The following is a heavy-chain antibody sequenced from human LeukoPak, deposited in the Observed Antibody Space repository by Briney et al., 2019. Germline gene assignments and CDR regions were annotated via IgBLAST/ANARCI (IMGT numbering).Heavy chain of an antibody. CDR2: MNPNSGNT. D-gene: IGHD6-19*01. J-gene: IGHJ6*02. CDR1: GYTFTSYD. V-gene: IGHV1-8*01. CDR3: ANISPLIPVAAMGYGLDV. Sequence: ASVKVSCKASGYTFTSYDINWVRQATGQGLEWMGWMNPNSGNTGYAQKFQGRVTITADKSTSTAYLELSNLRSEDTALYYCANISPLIPVAAMGYGLDVWGQGTMVTVSS.